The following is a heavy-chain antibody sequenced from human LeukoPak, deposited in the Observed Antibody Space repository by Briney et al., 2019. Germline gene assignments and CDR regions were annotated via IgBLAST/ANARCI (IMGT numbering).Heavy chain of an antibody. Sequence: PGGSLRLSCAASGFTFNSYGMHWVRQAPGKGLEWVAVIWHDGSNIYYVDSVKGRFTISRDNSKNTLYLQMNSLRVEDTAVYYCATELPRYCSATSCYLDYWGQGTLVTVSS. CDR2: IWHDGSNI. J-gene: IGHJ4*02. D-gene: IGHD2-2*01. V-gene: IGHV3-33*01. CDR3: ATELPRYCSATSCYLDY. CDR1: GFTFNSYG.